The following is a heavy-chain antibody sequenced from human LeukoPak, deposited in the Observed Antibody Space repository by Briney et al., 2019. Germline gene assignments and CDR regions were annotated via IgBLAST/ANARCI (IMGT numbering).Heavy chain of an antibody. CDR1: GFTFSSYA. D-gene: IGHD1-26*01. CDR3: AKDLTGSYDY. V-gene: IGHV3-23*01. J-gene: IGHJ4*02. CDR2: ISGSGGIT. Sequence: GGSLRLSCAASGFTFSSYAMSWVRQAPGKGLEWVSSISGSGGITYYADSVKGRFTISRDNSKNTVFLQMNSLRAEDTAVYYCAKDLTGSYDYWGQGTLVTVSS.